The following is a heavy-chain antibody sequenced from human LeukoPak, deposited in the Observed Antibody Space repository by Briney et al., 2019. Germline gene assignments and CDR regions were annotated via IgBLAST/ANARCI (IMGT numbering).Heavy chain of an antibody. CDR2: IKQDGSQR. CDR1: GFTFSDYW. CDR3: ARRGGSSSRRSPIDY. J-gene: IGHJ4*02. D-gene: IGHD6-6*01. V-gene: IGHV3-7*01. Sequence: GGSLRLSGTASGFTFSDYWMTWVRQAPGKGPEGVANIKQDGSQRYYVDSVRGRFTISRDNGKNSLFLQMNGLRVEDTAVYYCARRGGSSSRRSPIDYWGQGTLVTVSS.